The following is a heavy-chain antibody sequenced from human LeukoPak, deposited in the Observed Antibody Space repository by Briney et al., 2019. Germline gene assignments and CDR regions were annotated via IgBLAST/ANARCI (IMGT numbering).Heavy chain of an antibody. Sequence: PTLVNPTQTLTLTCTFSGFSLSTSGVGVGWIRQPPGKALEWLALIYWDDDKRYSPSLKSRLTITKDTSKNQVVLTMTNMDPVDTATYYCAHMTAVWRGKCMDVWGKGTTVTVSS. CDR1: GFSLSTSGVG. CDR3: AHMTAVWRGKCMDV. D-gene: IGHD3-16*01. V-gene: IGHV2-5*02. CDR2: IYWDDDK. J-gene: IGHJ6*04.